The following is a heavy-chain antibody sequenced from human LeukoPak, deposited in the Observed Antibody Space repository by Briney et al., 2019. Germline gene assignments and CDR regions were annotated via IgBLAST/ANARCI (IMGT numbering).Heavy chain of an antibody. CDR2: INPYNGNT. V-gene: IGHV1-18*01. CDR3: ARSFGVGIEAGGRGSDH. Sequence: ASVKVSCKASGYTFTNYAISWVRQAPGQRLEWMGWINPYNGNTNFAQKYQGRVTLTTDTSTRAVYMEVRWLISNDTAVFDCARSFGVGIEAGGRGSDHWGQGALVIVSS. J-gene: IGHJ5*02. D-gene: IGHD6-25*01. CDR1: GYTFTNYA.